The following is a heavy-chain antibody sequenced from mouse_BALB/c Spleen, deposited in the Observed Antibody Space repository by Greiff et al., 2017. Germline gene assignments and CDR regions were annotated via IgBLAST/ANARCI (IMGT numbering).Heavy chain of an antibody. CDR3: ARDGRFDY. V-gene: IGHV5-15*02. J-gene: IGHJ2*01. CDR1: GFTFSDYG. CDR2: ISNLAYSI. Sequence: EVKVEESGGGLVQPGGSRKLSCAASGFTFSDYGMAWVRQAPGKGPEWVAFISNLAYSIYYADTVTGRFTISRENAKNTLYLEMSSLRSEDTAMYYCARDGRFDYWGQGTTLTVSS.